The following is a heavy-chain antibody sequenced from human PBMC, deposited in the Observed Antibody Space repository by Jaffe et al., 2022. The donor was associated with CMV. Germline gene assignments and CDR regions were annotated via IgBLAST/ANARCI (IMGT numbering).Heavy chain of an antibody. CDR3: ARVATVTSLDY. CDR1: GTSINSHY. V-gene: IGHV4-59*11. J-gene: IGHJ4*02. CDR2: IYYSGST. D-gene: IGHD4-17*01. Sequence: QVQLRESGPGLLKPSETLSLTCNVSGTSINSHYWTWIRQPPGKGLEWLGYIYYSGSTNYNPSLKSRVTISVDTSKSQFSLSLKSLTAADTAVYYCARVATVTSLDYWGQGALVTVSS.